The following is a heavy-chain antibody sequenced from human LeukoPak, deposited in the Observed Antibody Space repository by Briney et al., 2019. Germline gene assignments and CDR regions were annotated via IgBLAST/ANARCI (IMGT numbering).Heavy chain of an antibody. CDR3: ARHGYYVFDY. CDR1: GFTFSSHW. V-gene: IGHV3-7*01. D-gene: IGHD4-17*01. J-gene: IGHJ4*02. CDR2: IKEDGHEK. Sequence: LAGGSLRLSCAGSGFTFSSHWMGWVRQAPGKGLEWLANIKEDGHEKYYVDSVQGRFTISRDNAKNSLFLQMDSLRADDAAVYFCARHGYYVFDYWGQGTLVTVSS.